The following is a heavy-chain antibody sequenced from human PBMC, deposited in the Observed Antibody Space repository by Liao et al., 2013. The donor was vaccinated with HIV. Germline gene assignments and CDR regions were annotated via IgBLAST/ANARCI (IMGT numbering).Heavy chain of an antibody. J-gene: IGHJ4*02. Sequence: QVQLQESGPGLVKPSETLSLTCTVSGVSISSYYWSWIRQPAGKGLDWIGRINTSGSTNNNPSLKSRVIMSVDTSKNQLSLTLSSVTAADTAVYYCARGHSSSWYYFDYWGQGTLSPSPQ. CDR1: GVSISSYY. D-gene: IGHD6-13*01. CDR2: INTSGST. CDR3: ARGHSSSWYYFDY. V-gene: IGHV4-4*07.